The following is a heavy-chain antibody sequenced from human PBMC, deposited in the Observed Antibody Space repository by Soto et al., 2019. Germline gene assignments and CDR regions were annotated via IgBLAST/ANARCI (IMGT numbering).Heavy chain of an antibody. Sequence: QVQLVQSGAEVKKPGASVKVSCKASGYTFTSYGISWVRQAPGQGLEWMGWISAYNGNTNYAQKLQGRVTRTTDTSTSTAYMELRSLRSDDTAVYYCARDLANPTYYDYYGMDVWGQGTTVTVSS. CDR3: ARDLANPTYYDYYGMDV. CDR2: ISAYNGNT. J-gene: IGHJ6*02. CDR1: GYTFTSYG. V-gene: IGHV1-18*04.